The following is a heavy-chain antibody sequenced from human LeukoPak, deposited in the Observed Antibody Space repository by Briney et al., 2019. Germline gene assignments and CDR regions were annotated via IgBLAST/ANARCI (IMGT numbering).Heavy chain of an antibody. V-gene: IGHV3-7*01. J-gene: IGHJ3*01. CDR2: IKQDGSEK. CDR3: ARPGYCSGDTCYVAFDV. Sequence: GGSLRLSCAASGFTFSSYWMSWVRQAPGKGLERVANIKQDGSEKYYVDSVKGRFTISRDNAKNSLYLQMNSLRAEDTAVYYCARPGYCSGDTCYVAFDVWGQGTMVTVSS. CDR1: GFTFSSYW. D-gene: IGHD2-15*01.